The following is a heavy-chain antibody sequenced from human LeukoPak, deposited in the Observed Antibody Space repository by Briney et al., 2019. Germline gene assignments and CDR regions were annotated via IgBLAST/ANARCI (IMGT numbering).Heavy chain of an antibody. CDR3: ARGMGEAHYFDY. CDR2: ISGSGGST. V-gene: IGHV3-23*01. CDR1: GFTFSSYA. J-gene: IGHJ4*02. D-gene: IGHD1-26*01. Sequence: GGSLRLSCAASGFTFSSYAMSWVRQAPGKGLEWVSAISGSGGSTYHADSVKGRFSISRDNSKNTLYLQMNSLRAEDTAVYYCARGMGEAHYFDYWGQGTLVTVSS.